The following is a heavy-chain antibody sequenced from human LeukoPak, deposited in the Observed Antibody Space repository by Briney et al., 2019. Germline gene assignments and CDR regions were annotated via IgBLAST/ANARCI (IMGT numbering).Heavy chain of an antibody. D-gene: IGHD6-6*01. Sequence: ASVKVSCKASGYTFTGYYMHWVRQAPGQGLEWMGWINPNSGGTNYAQKFQGRVTMTRDTSISTAYMELSRLRSDYTAVYYCARSLLSSSSTSSFDYWGQGTLVTVSS. CDR2: INPNSGGT. J-gene: IGHJ4*02. CDR3: ARSLLSSSSTSSFDY. CDR1: GYTFTGYY. V-gene: IGHV1-2*02.